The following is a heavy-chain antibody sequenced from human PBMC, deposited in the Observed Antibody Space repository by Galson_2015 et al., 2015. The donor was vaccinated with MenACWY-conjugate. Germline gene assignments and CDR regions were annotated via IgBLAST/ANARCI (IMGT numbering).Heavy chain of an antibody. D-gene: IGHD3-10*01. CDR3: ARDWFGESFPY. CDR1: GFTFSSYG. V-gene: IGHV3-48*02. J-gene: IGHJ4*02. CDR2: IAHDSSPI. Sequence: SLRLSCAASGFTFSSYGMNWVRQAPGKGLEWVSYIAHDSSPIYYAGSVKGRFTITRDNVLNILYLQMSRLRDEDTAVYFCARDWFGESFPYWGQGILVIVSS.